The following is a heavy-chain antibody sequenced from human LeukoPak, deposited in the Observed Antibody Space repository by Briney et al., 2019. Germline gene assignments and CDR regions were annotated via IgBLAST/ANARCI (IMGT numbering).Heavy chain of an antibody. V-gene: IGHV4-39*02. D-gene: IGHD1-26*01. Sequence: KPSETMSLTCTVSGGSISSSSYYWGWIRQPPGKGLEWIGSIYYSGSTYYNPSLKSRVTISVDTSKNQFSLKLSSVTAADTAVYYCAREVVGATEGEAFDIWGQGTMVTVSS. CDR2: IYYSGST. J-gene: IGHJ3*02. CDR3: AREVVGATEGEAFDI. CDR1: GGSISSSSYY.